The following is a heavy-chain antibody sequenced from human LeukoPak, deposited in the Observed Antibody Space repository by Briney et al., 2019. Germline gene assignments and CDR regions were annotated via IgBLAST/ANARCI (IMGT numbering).Heavy chain of an antibody. CDR1: GFTFSIYG. Sequence: GGTLRLSCAASGFTFSIYGMTWVRQAPGKGLEWVSGISGSGGHTYYAVSVQGRFTISRHNSNNMLYLEMNSLRTEDTAVYYCAKGEGYSFDYRGQGTLVTVSS. CDR2: ISGSGGHT. V-gene: IGHV3-23*01. D-gene: IGHD2-15*01. J-gene: IGHJ4*02. CDR3: AKGEGYSFDY.